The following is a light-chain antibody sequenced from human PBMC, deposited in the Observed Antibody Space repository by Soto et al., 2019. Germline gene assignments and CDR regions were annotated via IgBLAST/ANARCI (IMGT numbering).Light chain of an antibody. J-gene: IGKJ4*01. CDR3: QQYNSLSSVS. Sequence: DIQMTQSPSTLSASVGDRVTITCRASQSISSWLAWYQQKPGKAPKVLIHMASSLKSGVPSRFSGSGSGTEFTLTITSLQPDDSATYYCQQYNSLSSVSFGGGTKVDI. V-gene: IGKV1-5*03. CDR1: QSISSW. CDR2: MAS.